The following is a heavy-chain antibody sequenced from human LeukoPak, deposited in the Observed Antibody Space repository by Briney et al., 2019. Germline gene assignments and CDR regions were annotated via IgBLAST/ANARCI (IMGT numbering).Heavy chain of an antibody. V-gene: IGHV4-59*08. CDR1: GGSISSYY. Sequence: SETLSLTCTVSGGSISSYYWSWIRQPPGKGLEWIGYIYDSGSTNYNPSLKSRVTISVDTSKSQFSLRLSSVTAADTAVYYCGRGGSSSWYDYGMDVWGQGITVTVSS. D-gene: IGHD6-13*01. CDR2: IYDSGST. CDR3: GRGGSSSWYDYGMDV. J-gene: IGHJ6*02.